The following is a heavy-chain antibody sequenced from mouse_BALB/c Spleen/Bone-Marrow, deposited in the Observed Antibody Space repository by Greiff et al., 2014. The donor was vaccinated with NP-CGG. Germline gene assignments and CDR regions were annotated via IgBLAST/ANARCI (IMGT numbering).Heavy chain of an antibody. V-gene: IGHV1S81*02. Sequence: VKLVESGAELVKPGASVKLSCKTSGYTFTNYYIYWVKQRPGQGLEWIGEINPSNGGSNFNEKLKSKATLTVDKSSSTAYMQLSSLTSEDSAVYYCTRSDYYDYQAWFAYWGQGTLVTVSA. CDR3: TRSDYYDYQAWFAY. CDR2: INPSNGGS. J-gene: IGHJ3*01. D-gene: IGHD2-4*01. CDR1: GYTFTNYY.